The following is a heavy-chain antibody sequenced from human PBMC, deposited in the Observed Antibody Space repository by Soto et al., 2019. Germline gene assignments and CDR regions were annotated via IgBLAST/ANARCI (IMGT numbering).Heavy chain of an antibody. Sequence: QVQLVQSGAEVKKPGSSVKVSCKASGGAFNNYIFDWVRQAPGQGLEWMGGIIPMFGTPKYAQTFQDRITISADVSTGTAYMALTSLRFDDTAVYYCARGRDQPPVGLYFDSWGEGTRVTVSS. CDR1: GGAFNNYI. CDR3: ARGRDQPPVGLYFDS. J-gene: IGHJ4*02. V-gene: IGHV1-69*01. D-gene: IGHD1-26*01. CDR2: IIPMFGTP.